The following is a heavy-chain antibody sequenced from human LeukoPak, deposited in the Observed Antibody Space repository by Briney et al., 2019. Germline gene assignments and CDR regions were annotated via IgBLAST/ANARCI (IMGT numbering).Heavy chain of an antibody. V-gene: IGHV3-64*01. Sequence: GGSLRLSCAASGFTFSRYGMHWVRHAPGKGLESVSALCIKGGRTYDANSVKGTFTISRDISKKTLYLQMDTLRAEDTAVYYCARGAYDSSGSSQLGLFDPWGQGTLVTVSS. CDR3: ARGAYDSSGSSQLGLFDP. CDR2: LCIKGGRT. J-gene: IGHJ5*02. CDR1: GFTFSRYG. D-gene: IGHD3-22*01.